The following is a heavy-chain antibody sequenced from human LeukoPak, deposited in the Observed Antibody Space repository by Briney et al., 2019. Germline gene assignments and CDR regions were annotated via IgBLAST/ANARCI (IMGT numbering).Heavy chain of an antibody. V-gene: IGHV4-38-2*01. J-gene: IGHJ4*02. D-gene: IGHD3-10*01. CDR1: GFSISTYYY. CDR2: INRGGHT. CDR3: AGQRAWFGEWAFDY. Sequence: PSETLSLTCGVSGFSISTYYYWGWIRQPPGKGLEWIGSINRGGHTYYNPPLESRFTISVDTSKNQFSLMVTSVTAADTAVYYCAGQRAWFGEWAFDYWGPGTLVTVSS.